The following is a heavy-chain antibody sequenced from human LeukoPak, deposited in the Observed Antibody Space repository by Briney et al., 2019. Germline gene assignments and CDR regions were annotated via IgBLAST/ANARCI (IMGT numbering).Heavy chain of an antibody. V-gene: IGHV3-23*01. D-gene: IGHD4-17*01. CDR1: GFSFSSFA. J-gene: IGHJ5*02. Sequence: GGSLRLSCAASGFSFSSFAMTWVRQAPGKGLEWVSSITGGHYATYNTDSVKGRFTISRDNAKNALYLQMNSLRADDTAIYYCTKDPNGDYIGAFDPWGQGTLVTVSS. CDR2: ITGGHYAT. CDR3: TKDPNGDYIGAFDP.